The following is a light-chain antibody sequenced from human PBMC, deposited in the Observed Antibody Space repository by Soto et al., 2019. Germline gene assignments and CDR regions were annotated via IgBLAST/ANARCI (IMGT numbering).Light chain of an antibody. J-gene: IGKJ2*01. CDR1: QGLVYSDGNIY. CDR2: KIS. Sequence: EVVMTQSPLSLPVTLGQPASISCKSTQGLVYSDGNIYLNWFHQRPGQSPRRLLHKISDRDSGVPDRFSGSWSGTDFTLEISRVEAEDVGIYYCMQGRHWPFTFGQATKLEIK. V-gene: IGKV2-30*01. CDR3: MQGRHWPFT.